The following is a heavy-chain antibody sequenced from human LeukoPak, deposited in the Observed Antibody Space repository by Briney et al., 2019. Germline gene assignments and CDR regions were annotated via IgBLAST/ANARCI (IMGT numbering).Heavy chain of an antibody. V-gene: IGHV1-2*02. Sequence: ASVKVSXKASGYTFTGYYMHWVRQAPGQGLEWMGWINPNSGGTNYAQKFQGRVTMTRDTSISTAYMELSRLRSDDTAVYYCARGYCSSTSCYDWFDPWGQRTLVTVSS. D-gene: IGHD2-2*01. CDR3: ARGYCSSTSCYDWFDP. CDR1: GYTFTGYY. CDR2: INPNSGGT. J-gene: IGHJ5*02.